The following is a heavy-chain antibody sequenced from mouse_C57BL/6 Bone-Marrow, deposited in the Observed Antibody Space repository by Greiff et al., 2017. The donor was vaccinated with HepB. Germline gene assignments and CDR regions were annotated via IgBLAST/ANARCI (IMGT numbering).Heavy chain of an antibody. CDR1: GYAFTNYL. CDR3: ASDDYDAMDY. J-gene: IGHJ4*01. CDR2: INPGSGGT. V-gene: IGHV1-54*01. Sequence: QVQLQQSGAERVRPGTSVKVSCKASGYAFTNYLIEGVKQRPGQGLEWIGVINPGSGGTNYNEKFKGKATLTADKSSSTAYMQLSSLTSEDSAVYFCASDDYDAMDYWGQSTSVPASS.